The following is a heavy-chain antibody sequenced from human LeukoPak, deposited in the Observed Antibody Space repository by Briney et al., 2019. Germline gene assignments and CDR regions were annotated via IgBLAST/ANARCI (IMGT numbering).Heavy chain of an antibody. CDR1: GGSISSYY. CDR3: AREAGAGNDY. D-gene: IGHD6-19*01. V-gene: IGHV4-4*07. Sequence: SSQTLSLTCTVSGGSISSYYGSWIRQPAEKGLEWIGRIYTSGSTNYNPSLKSRVTMSVDTSKNQCSLKLSSVTAADTAVYYCAREAGAGNDYWGQGTLVTVSS. CDR2: IYTSGST. J-gene: IGHJ4*02.